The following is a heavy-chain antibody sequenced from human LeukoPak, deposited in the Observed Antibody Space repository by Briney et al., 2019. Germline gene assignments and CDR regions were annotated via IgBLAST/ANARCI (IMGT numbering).Heavy chain of an antibody. J-gene: IGHJ3*02. V-gene: IGHV1-3*01. Sequence: ASVKVSCKASGGTFSSYAISWVRQAPGQGLEWMGWINAGNGNTKYSQKFQGRVTITRDTSASTAYMELSSLRSEDTAVYYCARRKSIAVAGDDAFDIWGQGTMVTVSS. CDR1: GGTFSSYA. D-gene: IGHD6-19*01. CDR3: ARRKSIAVAGDDAFDI. CDR2: INAGNGNT.